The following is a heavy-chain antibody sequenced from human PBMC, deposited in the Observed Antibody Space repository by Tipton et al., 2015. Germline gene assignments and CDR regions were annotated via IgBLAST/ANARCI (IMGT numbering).Heavy chain of an antibody. CDR3: ARGTGPTYYYGMDV. J-gene: IGHJ6*02. V-gene: IGHV3-7*01. CDR2: IKQDGSEK. CDR1: GFTFSSYW. D-gene: IGHD1-1*01. Sequence: GSLRLSCAASGFTFSSYWMSWVRQAPGKGLEWVANIKQDGSEKYYVDSVKGRFTISRDNAKNSLYLQMNSLRAEDTAVYYCARGTGPTYYYGMDVWGQGTTVTVSS.